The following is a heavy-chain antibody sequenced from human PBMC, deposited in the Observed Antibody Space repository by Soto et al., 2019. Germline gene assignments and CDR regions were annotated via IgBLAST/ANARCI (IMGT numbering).Heavy chain of an antibody. CDR3: ARWEQLVGFDY. Sequence: EVQLVESGGGLVQPGGSLRLSCAASGFTFSSYDMHWVRQATGKGLEWVSAIGTAGDPYYPGSVKGRFTISRENAKNSLYLQMNSLRAVDTAVYYCARWEQLVGFDYWGQGTLVTVSS. CDR2: IGTAGDP. V-gene: IGHV3-13*05. D-gene: IGHD6-6*01. J-gene: IGHJ4*02. CDR1: GFTFSSYD.